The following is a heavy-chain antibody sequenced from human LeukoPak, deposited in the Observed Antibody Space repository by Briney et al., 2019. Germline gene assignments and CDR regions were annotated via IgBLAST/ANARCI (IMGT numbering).Heavy chain of an antibody. CDR1: GGSISTNY. J-gene: IGHJ4*02. Sequence: SETLSLTCTVFGGSISTNYWSWIRQPPGKGLEWIGYIYYSGRTNYNPSLKSRVTISIDTSKNQFSLKLSSVTAADTAVYYCARDPKDFYDTSNYLYFDYWGRGTLVTVSS. V-gene: IGHV4-59*01. CDR3: ARDPKDFYDTSNYLYFDY. D-gene: IGHD3-22*01. CDR2: IYYSGRT.